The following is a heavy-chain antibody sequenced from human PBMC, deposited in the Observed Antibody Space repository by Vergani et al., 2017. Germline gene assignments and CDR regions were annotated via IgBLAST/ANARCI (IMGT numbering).Heavy chain of an antibody. CDR3: ARATAVWAGEYRLDY. CDR2: IYYSGST. J-gene: IGHJ4*02. CDR1: GGSINSGDYY. V-gene: IGHV4-30-4*01. D-gene: IGHD3-10*01. Sequence: QVQLQESGPGLVKPSQTLSLTCTVSGGSINSGDYYWSWIRQPPGKGLEWIGYIYYSGSTYYNPSLKSQITMSIDTSKNQFSLKLSSVTAADTAVYYCARATAVWAGEYRLDYWGQGTLVTVSS.